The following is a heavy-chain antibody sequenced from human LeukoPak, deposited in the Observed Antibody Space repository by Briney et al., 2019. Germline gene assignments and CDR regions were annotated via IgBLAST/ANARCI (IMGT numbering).Heavy chain of an antibody. Sequence: GGSLRLSCAASGFTFNSYAMTWVRQAPGKGLEWVAVIWYDGSNKYYADSVKGRFTISRDNSKNTLYLQMNSLRAEDTAVYYCARVYYGSGSYLYGMDVWGQGTTVTVSS. CDR3: ARVYYGSGSYLYGMDV. V-gene: IGHV3-33*08. D-gene: IGHD3-10*01. CDR1: GFTFNSYA. J-gene: IGHJ6*02. CDR2: IWYDGSNK.